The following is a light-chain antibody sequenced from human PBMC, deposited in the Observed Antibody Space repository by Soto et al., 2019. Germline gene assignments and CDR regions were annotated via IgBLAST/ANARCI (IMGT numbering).Light chain of an antibody. V-gene: IGKV2-28*01. Sequence: DIVMTQSPLSLPVTPGEPASISCRSSQSLLHSNGYNYLDWYLQKPGQSPQLLIYLGSNRASGVPDRFSGSGSGTDFTLKISRVEAEDVGVYYCIQALQTPWTFGQETKVEIK. CDR1: QSLLHSNGYNY. CDR3: IQALQTPWT. CDR2: LGS. J-gene: IGKJ1*01.